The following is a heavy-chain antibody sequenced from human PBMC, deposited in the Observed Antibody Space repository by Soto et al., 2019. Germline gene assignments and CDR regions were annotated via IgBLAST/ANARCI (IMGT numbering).Heavy chain of an antibody. CDR3: AAGDSSDTGDH. Sequence: QVQLVQSGAEVKKPGSSVKVSCKASGGTLRHSGVSWVRQIPGKGLEWMGGTTAILGTRDYAQKFQGRMTITSDESPTTSYMELNSLTSDDTAVDYCAAGDSSDTGDHLGQGTLVTVYS. D-gene: IGHD5-18*01. CDR2: TTAILGTR. CDR1: GGTLRHSG. V-gene: IGHV1-69*01. J-gene: IGHJ4*02.